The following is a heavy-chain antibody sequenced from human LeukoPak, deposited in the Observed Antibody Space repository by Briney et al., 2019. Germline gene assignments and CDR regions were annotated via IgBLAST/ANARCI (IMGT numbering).Heavy chain of an antibody. D-gene: IGHD1-26*01. CDR3: AKDMSSDSGSWNGNFDY. J-gene: IGHJ4*02. V-gene: IGHV3-23*01. CDR1: GFTFSVYA. Sequence: GGSLRLSCAASGFTFSVYAMSWVRQAPGKGLEWVSATSGSGGSTFSADSVKGRFTISRDNSKNTLYLQMNSLRADDTAVYYCAKDMSSDSGSWNGNFDYWGQGTLVTVSS. CDR2: TSGSGGST.